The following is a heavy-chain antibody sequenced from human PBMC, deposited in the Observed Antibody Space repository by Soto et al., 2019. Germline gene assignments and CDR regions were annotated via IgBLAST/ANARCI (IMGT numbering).Heavy chain of an antibody. V-gene: IGHV3-49*04. CDR1: GFTFGDYA. D-gene: IGHD4-17*01. J-gene: IGHJ4*02. CDR2: IRSKAYGGTT. Sequence: GGSLRLSCTASGFTFGDYAMSWVRQAPGKGLEWVGFIRSKAYGGTTEYAASVKGRFTISRDDSKSIAYLQMNSLKTEDTAVYYCTMNKVTKKRAGQEDYWGQGTLVTVSS. CDR3: TMNKVTKKRAGQEDY.